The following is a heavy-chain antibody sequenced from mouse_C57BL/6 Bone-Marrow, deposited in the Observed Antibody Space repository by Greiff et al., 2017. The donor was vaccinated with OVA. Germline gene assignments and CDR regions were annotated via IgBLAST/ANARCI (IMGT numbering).Heavy chain of an antibody. D-gene: IGHD1-1*01. J-gene: IGHJ4*01. CDR2: ISSGSSTI. CDR1: GFTFSDYG. Sequence: EVMLVESGGGLVKPGGSLKLSCAASGFTFSDYGMHWVRQAPEKGLEWVAYISSGSSTIYYADTVKGRFTISRDNAKNTLFLQMTSLRSEDTAMYYCARKEVYYGSSYAMDYWGQGTSVTVSS. CDR3: ARKEVYYGSSYAMDY. V-gene: IGHV5-17*01.